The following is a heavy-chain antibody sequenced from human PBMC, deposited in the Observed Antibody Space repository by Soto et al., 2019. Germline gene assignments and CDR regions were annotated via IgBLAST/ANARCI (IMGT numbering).Heavy chain of an antibody. J-gene: IGHJ1*01. CDR2: IYYSGST. Sequence: QVQLQESGPGLVKPSETLSLTCTVSGGSISSYYWSWIRQPPGKGLEWIGYIYYSGSTNYNPSLKSRVTISVDTYKNQFSLKLSSVTAADTAVYYCAREWDDYGDYGYFQHWGQGTLVTVSS. CDR3: AREWDDYGDYGYFQH. CDR1: GGSISSYY. V-gene: IGHV4-59*01. D-gene: IGHD4-17*01.